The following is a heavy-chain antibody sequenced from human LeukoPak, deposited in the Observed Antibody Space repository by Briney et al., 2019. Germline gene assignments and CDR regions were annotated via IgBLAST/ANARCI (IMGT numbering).Heavy chain of an antibody. J-gene: IGHJ4*02. CDR3: ARHERDFDY. Sequence: APVKVSCKASGYTFTNYAMHWVRQAPGQRLEWMGWISAGNGNTKYSQKFQGRVTITRDTSTSTAYMELSSLRCEDTAVYYCARHERDFDYWGQGTLVTVSS. CDR1: GYTFTNYA. CDR2: ISAGNGNT. D-gene: IGHD1-1*01. V-gene: IGHV1-3*01.